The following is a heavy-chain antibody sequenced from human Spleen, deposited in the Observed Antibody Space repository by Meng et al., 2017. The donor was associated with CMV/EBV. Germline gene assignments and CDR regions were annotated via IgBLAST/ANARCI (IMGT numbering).Heavy chain of an antibody. D-gene: IGHD4-23*01. CDR3: TTETADYGGDARWYFDS. Sequence: SVKVSCKASGGTFSSYTISWVRQAPGQGLEWMGRIIPILGIANYAQKFQGRVTITADKSTSTAYMELSSLRSEDTAVYYCTTETADYGGDARWYFDSWGQGTLVTVSS. CDR1: GGTFSSYT. CDR2: IIPILGIA. V-gene: IGHV1-69*04. J-gene: IGHJ4*02.